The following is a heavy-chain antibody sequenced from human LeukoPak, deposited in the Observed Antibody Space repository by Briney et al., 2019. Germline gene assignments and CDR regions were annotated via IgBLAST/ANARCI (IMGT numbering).Heavy chain of an antibody. Sequence: GRSLRLSCAASGFTFDDYAMHWVRQAPGKGLEWVSGISWNSGSIGYADSVKGRFTISRDNAKNSLYLQMNSLRAGDMALYYCAKDIGYSSGWYSAFDIWGQGTMVTVSS. D-gene: IGHD6-19*01. V-gene: IGHV3-9*03. J-gene: IGHJ3*02. CDR1: GFTFDDYA. CDR2: ISWNSGSI. CDR3: AKDIGYSSGWYSAFDI.